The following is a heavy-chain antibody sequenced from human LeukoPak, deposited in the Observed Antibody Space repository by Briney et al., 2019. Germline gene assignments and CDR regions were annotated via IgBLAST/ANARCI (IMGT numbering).Heavy chain of an antibody. D-gene: IGHD6-19*01. CDR3: ARDKQDVAGGSAVDY. CDR1: GFTFGSYA. CDR2: ISGSGGST. Sequence: GGSLRLSCAASGFTFGSYAMSWVRQAPGKGLEWVSAISGSGGSTYYADSVKGRFTISRDNSKNTLYLQMNSLRAEDTAVYYCARDKQDVAGGSAVDYWGQGTLVTVSS. J-gene: IGHJ4*02. V-gene: IGHV3-23*01.